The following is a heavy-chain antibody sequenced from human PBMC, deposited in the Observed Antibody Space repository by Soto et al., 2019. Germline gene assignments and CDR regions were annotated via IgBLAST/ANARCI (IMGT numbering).Heavy chain of an antibody. CDR1: GFTFSSYA. Sequence: PGGSLRLSCAASGFTFSSYAMHWVRQAPGKGLDWVAVISYDGSNKYYADSVKGRFTISRDNSKNTLYLQMNSLRAEDTAVYYCARDRDSSGWYVYWGQGTLVTVSS. D-gene: IGHD6-19*01. CDR2: ISYDGSNK. V-gene: IGHV3-30-3*01. J-gene: IGHJ4*02. CDR3: ARDRDSSGWYVY.